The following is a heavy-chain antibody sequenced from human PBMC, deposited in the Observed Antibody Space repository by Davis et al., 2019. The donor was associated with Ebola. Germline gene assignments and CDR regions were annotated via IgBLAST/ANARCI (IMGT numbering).Heavy chain of an antibody. CDR2: IYHSGST. Sequence: MPSETLSLTCAVSGGSISSSNWWSWVRQPPGKGLEWIGEIYHSGSTNYNPSLKSRVTISVDKSKNQFSLKLSSVTAADTAVYYCARDVNSLQQLVPGYFQHWGQGTLVTVSS. J-gene: IGHJ1*01. V-gene: IGHV4-4*02. CDR1: GGSISSSNW. CDR3: ARDVNSLQQLVPGYFQH. D-gene: IGHD6-13*01.